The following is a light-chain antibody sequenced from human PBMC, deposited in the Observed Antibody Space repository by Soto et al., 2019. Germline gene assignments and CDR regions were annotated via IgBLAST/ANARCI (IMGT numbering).Light chain of an antibody. J-gene: IGKJ1*01. Sequence: EIVMTQSPATLSVSPGERATLSCRASQSVSSNLVWYQQKPGQAPRLLIYAASTRATGIPVRFSGSGSETEFTLTIRSLQSEDFAVYYCQQYNNWPWTFGQGTKVDI. CDR3: QQYNNWPWT. CDR2: AAS. V-gene: IGKV3-15*01. CDR1: QSVSSN.